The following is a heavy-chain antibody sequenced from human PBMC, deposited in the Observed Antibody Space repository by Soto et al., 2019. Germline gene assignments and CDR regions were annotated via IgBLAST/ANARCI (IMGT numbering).Heavy chain of an antibody. Sequence: GGSLRLSCAASGLTFSVHWMTWVRRTPGEGLQWVAAIKPDGSETFYVDSVKGRFTISRDNARNSLFLQMDSLRAEDTAVYYCTSRPSGMTYHAVFDFWGQGTLVTVSS. J-gene: IGHJ4*02. V-gene: IGHV3-7*03. CDR3: TSRPSGMTYHAVFDF. CDR2: IKPDGSET. D-gene: IGHD2-21*02. CDR1: GLTFSVHW.